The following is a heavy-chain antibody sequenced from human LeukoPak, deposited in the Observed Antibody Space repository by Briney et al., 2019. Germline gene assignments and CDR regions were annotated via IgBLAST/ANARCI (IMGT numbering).Heavy chain of an antibody. CDR1: GFTFSSYS. D-gene: IGHD2-15*01. V-gene: IGHV3-21*01. J-gene: IGHJ4*02. CDR2: ISSSSSYI. Sequence: GGSLRLSCAASGFTFSSYSMNWVRQAPGKGLEWVSSISSSSSYIYYADSVKGRFTISRDNAKNSLYLQMNSLRAEDTAVYYCARARGYCSGGSCLYYFDYWGQGTLVTVSS. CDR3: ARARGYCSGGSCLYYFDY.